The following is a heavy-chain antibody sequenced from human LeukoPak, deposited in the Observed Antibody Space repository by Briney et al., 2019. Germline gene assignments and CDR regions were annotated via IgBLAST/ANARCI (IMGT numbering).Heavy chain of an antibody. V-gene: IGHV3-30*18. J-gene: IGHJ4*02. CDR2: ISYDGSNK. CDR1: GFTFSSYG. CDR3: AKESYGDLYFDY. D-gene: IGHD4-17*01. Sequence: GGSLRLSCAASGFTFSSYGMHWVRQAPGKGLEWVAVISYDGSNKYYADSVKGRFTISRDNSKNTLYLQMNSLRAEDTAVYYCAKESYGDLYFDYWGQGTLVTISS.